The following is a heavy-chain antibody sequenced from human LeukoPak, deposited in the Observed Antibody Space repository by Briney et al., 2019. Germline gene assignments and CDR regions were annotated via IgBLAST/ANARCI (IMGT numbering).Heavy chain of an antibody. V-gene: IGHV3-23*01. CDR1: GFTFSSYA. Sequence: GASLRLSCAASGFTFSSYAMSWVRQAPGKGLEWVSAISGSGGTTYYADSVKGRFTISGDNSKTTLYLQMNSLRAEDTAIYYCAKNYGDYWTYYYYYMDVWGRGTTVTVSS. CDR3: AKNYGDYWTYYYYYMDV. J-gene: IGHJ6*03. D-gene: IGHD4-17*01. CDR2: ISGSGGTT.